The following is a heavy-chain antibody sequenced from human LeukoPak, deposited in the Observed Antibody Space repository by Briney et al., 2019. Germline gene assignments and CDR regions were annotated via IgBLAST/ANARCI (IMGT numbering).Heavy chain of an antibody. J-gene: IGHJ5*02. V-gene: IGHV3-23*01. CDR3: ARAPDGTWYKNRFDP. D-gene: IGHD1-1*01. CDR1: GFTLSSYA. Sequence: GGSLRLSCAASGFTLSSYAMSWVRQAPGKGLQWVSGISSSGGSTYYVDSVKGRFTISTDNSKNTLYLQMNSLRAEDTAFYYCARAPDGTWYKNRFDPWGQGTLVTVSS. CDR2: ISSSGGST.